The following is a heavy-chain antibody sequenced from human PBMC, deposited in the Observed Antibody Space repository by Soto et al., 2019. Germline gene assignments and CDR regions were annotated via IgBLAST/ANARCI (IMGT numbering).Heavy chain of an antibody. CDR3: ARVRAWGYCSSTSCYTFYYYGMDA. Sequence: SQTLSLTCAISGDSVSSNSAAWNWIRQSPSRGLEWLGRAYYRSKWYNDYAVSVKSRITINPDTSKNQFSLQLNSVTPEDTAVYYCARVRAWGYCSSTSCYTFYYYGMDAWGQGTTVTVSS. CDR2: AYYRSKWYN. CDR1: GDSVSSNSAA. V-gene: IGHV6-1*01. D-gene: IGHD2-2*02. J-gene: IGHJ6*02.